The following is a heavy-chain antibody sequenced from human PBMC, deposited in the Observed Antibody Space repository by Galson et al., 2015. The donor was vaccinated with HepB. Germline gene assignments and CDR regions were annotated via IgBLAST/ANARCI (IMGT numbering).Heavy chain of an antibody. D-gene: IGHD3-10*01. CDR1: GFLFGDYA. CDR2: IKSEAYGGTT. V-gene: IGHV3-49*03. Sequence: SQRLSCATSGFLFGDYAMGWFRQGPGKGLEWIGFIKSEAYGGTTEYAASVKGRFTISRDDSKSIAYLQMNSLKIEDTAVYYCSRGYGSATRYWGQGTLVTVSS. J-gene: IGHJ4*02. CDR3: SRGYGSATRY.